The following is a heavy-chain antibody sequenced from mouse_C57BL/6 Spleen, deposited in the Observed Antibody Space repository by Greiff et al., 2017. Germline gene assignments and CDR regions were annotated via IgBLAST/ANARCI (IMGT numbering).Heavy chain of an antibody. CDR3: TRWRFAY. J-gene: IGHJ3*01. CDR2: IDPETGGT. V-gene: IGHV1-15*01. Sequence: QVQLKQSGAELVRPGASVTLSCKASGYTFTDYEMHWVKQTPVHGLEWIGAIDPETGGTAYNQKFKGKAILTADKSSSTAYMELRSLTSEDSAVYYCTRWRFAYWGQGTLVTVSA. CDR1: GYTFTDYE.